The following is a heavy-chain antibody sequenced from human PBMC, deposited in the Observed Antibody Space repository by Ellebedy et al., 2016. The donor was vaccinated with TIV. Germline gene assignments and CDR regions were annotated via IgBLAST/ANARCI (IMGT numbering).Heavy chain of an antibody. CDR3: VRGRNTVNSPFFDY. V-gene: IGHV3-30*01. CDR1: GFPLSSFE. D-gene: IGHD4-17*01. CDR2: VSADGRDK. J-gene: IGHJ4*02. Sequence: GESLKISCEASGFPLSSFEVNWVRQVPGKGPAWLASVSADGRDKYFSDSVKGRSTTSSDNSQNMMYLRMDSLGAEDTAVYYCVRGRNTVNSPFFDYWGQGTLVTVSS.